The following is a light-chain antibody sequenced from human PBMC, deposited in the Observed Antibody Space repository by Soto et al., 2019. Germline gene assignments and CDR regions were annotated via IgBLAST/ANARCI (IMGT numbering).Light chain of an antibody. Sequence: EIVLTQSPATLSLSPGERATLSCRASQSVSSYLAWYQQKPGQAPRLLIYDASNRATGISARFSGSGSGTDFTLTISSLEPEDFAIYYCQQRSNWPPVTFGGGTKVESK. CDR1: QSVSSY. CDR2: DAS. J-gene: IGKJ4*01. CDR3: QQRSNWPPVT. V-gene: IGKV3-11*01.